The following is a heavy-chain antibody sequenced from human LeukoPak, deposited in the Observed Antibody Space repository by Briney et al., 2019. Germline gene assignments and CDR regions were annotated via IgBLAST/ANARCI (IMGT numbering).Heavy chain of an antibody. D-gene: IGHD3-22*01. CDR1: GYTFTGYY. Sequence: GASVKVSCKASGYTFTGYYMHWVRQAPGQGLEWMGWINPNSGGTNYAQKFQGRVTMTRDTSISTAYMELSRLRSDDTAVYYCARSSVWDYYDSSGYLDAFDIWGQGTTVTVSS. CDR3: ARSSVWDYYDSSGYLDAFDI. CDR2: INPNSGGT. V-gene: IGHV1-2*02. J-gene: IGHJ3*02.